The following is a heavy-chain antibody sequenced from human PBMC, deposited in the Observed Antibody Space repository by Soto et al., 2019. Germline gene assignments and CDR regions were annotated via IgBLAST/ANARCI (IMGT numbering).Heavy chain of an antibody. D-gene: IGHD3-10*01. Sequence: QVQLQESGPGLVKPSQTLSLTCTVSGGSISSGGYYWSWIRQHPGKGLEWIGYIYYSGSTYYNPSLNSRFTISVDTSKNQCPLQLGSVTAADTAVYYCARAPYYYGSGSYGDYWGQGTLVTVSS. CDR3: ARAPYYYGSGSYGDY. J-gene: IGHJ4*02. CDR1: GGSISSGGYY. CDR2: IYYSGST. V-gene: IGHV4-31*03.